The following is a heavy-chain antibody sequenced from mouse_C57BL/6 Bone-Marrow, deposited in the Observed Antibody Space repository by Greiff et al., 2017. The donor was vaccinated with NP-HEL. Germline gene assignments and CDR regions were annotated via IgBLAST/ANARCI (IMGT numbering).Heavy chain of an antibody. CDR3: AGGYYYGSSYAMDY. CDR1: GFNIKDYY. CDR2: IDPEDGET. J-gene: IGHJ4*01. D-gene: IGHD1-1*01. Sequence: EVQGVESGAELVKPGASVKLSCTASGFNIKDYYMHWVKQRTEQGLEWIGRIDPEDGETKYAPKFQGKATITADTSSNTAYLQLSSLTAEDTAVYYCAGGYYYGSSYAMDYWGQGTSVTVSS. V-gene: IGHV14-2*01.